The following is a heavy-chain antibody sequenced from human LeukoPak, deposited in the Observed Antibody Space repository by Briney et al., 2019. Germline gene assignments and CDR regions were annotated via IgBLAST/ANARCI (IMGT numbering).Heavy chain of an antibody. Sequence: GGSLRLSCAASGFTFSSYAMSWVRQAPGKGLEWVSAFSGSGGGTYYADSVKGRFTISRDNSKNTLYLQMNSLRAEDTAEYYCAKHERYYSGSGSFLDCWGQGTLVTVSS. CDR3: AKHERYYSGSGSFLDC. CDR2: FSGSGGGT. D-gene: IGHD3-10*01. V-gene: IGHV3-23*01. J-gene: IGHJ4*02. CDR1: GFTFSSYA.